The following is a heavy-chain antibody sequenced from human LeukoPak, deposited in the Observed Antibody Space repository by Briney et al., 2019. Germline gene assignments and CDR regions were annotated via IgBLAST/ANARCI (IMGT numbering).Heavy chain of an antibody. CDR2: ISAYNGNT. D-gene: IGHD4-17*01. CDR3: ARDPWDLGYGDSRLDY. V-gene: IGHV1-18*01. Sequence: ASVKVSCKASDYTFTSYGISWVRQAPGQGLEWMGWISAYNGNTNYAQKLQGRVTMTTDTSTSTAYMELRSLRSDDTAVYYCARDPWDLGYGDSRLDYWGQGTLVTVSS. CDR1: DYTFTSYG. J-gene: IGHJ4*02.